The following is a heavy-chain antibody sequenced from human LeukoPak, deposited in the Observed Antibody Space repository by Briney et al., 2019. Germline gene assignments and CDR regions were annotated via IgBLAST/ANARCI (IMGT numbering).Heavy chain of an antibody. CDR2: ISNSAGST. J-gene: IGHJ4*02. V-gene: IGHV3-23*01. Sequence: TGGTLRLPCAVSGFTFSSYAMSWVRQPPGKGLEWVSTISNSAGSTYYADSAQDRFTISRDNSKNSLYLQMNSLRAEDTAVYYCAKDLYPGDYGDYVVDYWGQGTLVTVSS. CDR3: AKDLYPGDYGDYVVDY. D-gene: IGHD4-17*01. CDR1: GFTFSSYA.